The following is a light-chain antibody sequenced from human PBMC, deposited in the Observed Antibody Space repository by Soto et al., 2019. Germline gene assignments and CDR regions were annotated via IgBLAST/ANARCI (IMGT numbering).Light chain of an antibody. Sequence: QAVVTQEPSFSVSPGGTVTLTCGLSSGSVSTSYYPSWYQQTPGQAPRTLIYSTNTRSSGVPDRFSGSILGNKAALTITGAQADDESDYYCVLYMGSDGVFGGGTKLTVL. V-gene: IGLV8-61*01. CDR2: STN. CDR3: VLYMGSDGV. CDR1: SGSVSTSYY. J-gene: IGLJ2*01.